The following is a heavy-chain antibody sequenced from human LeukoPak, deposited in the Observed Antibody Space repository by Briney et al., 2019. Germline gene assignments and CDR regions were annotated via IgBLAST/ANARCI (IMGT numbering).Heavy chain of an antibody. D-gene: IGHD3-9*01. CDR3: AKDSWLLLKGYFDY. J-gene: IGHJ4*02. Sequence: GGSLRLSCTASGFTFSNYGMSWVRQAPGKGLEWVSAISGSGGSTYYADSVKGRFTISRDSSKNTLYLQMNSLRAEDTAVYYCAKDSWLLLKGYFDYWGQGTLVTVSS. V-gene: IGHV3-23*01. CDR2: ISGSGGST. CDR1: GFTFSNYG.